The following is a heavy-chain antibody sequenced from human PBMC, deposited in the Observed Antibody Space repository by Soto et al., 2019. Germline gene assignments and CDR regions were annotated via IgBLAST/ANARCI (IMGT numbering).Heavy chain of an antibody. Sequence: QVQLVQSGAEVKKPGASVKVSCKASGYAFISYYIHWVRQAPGQGLEWMGIINPGGGSTSNAQKFQGRVTMTTDTSTSTVYMELSSLRSEDTAVYYCARGELGFGDYWGQGTLVTVSS. CDR1: GYAFISYY. J-gene: IGHJ4*02. V-gene: IGHV1-46*03. CDR2: INPGGGST. D-gene: IGHD7-27*01. CDR3: ARGELGFGDY.